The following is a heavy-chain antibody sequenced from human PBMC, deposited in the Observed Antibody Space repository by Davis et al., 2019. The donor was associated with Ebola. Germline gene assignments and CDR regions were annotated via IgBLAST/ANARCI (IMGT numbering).Heavy chain of an antibody. CDR3: AKSGLSFGVVKYHYGMDV. CDR2: IYHSGST. V-gene: IGHV4-34*01. Sequence: SETLSLTCAVYGGSFSGYYWSWIRQPPGKGLEWIGEIYHSGSTNYNPSLKSRVTISVDKSKNQFSLKLSSVTAADTAVYYCAKSGLSFGVVKYHYGMDVWGKGTTVTVSS. J-gene: IGHJ6*04. D-gene: IGHD3-3*01. CDR1: GGSFSGYY.